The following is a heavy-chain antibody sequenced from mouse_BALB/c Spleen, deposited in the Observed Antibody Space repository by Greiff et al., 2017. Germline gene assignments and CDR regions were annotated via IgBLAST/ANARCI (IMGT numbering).Heavy chain of an antibody. CDR2: ISSGSSTI. V-gene: IGHV5-17*02. CDR1: GFTFSSFG. J-gene: IGHJ2*01. D-gene: IGHD1-1*01. CDR3: ARGGTVVDSSY. Sequence: EVKVVESGGGLVQPGGSLKLSCAASGFTFSSFGMHWVRQAPEKGLEWVAYISSGSSTIYYADTVKGRFTISRDNPKNTLFLQMTSLRSEDTAMYYCARGGTVVDSSYGGQGTTLTVSS.